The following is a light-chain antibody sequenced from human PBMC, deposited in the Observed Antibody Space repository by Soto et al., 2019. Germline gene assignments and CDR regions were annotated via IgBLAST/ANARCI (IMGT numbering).Light chain of an antibody. CDR3: QKYNNWPPIT. CDR2: GAS. J-gene: IGKJ5*01. CDR1: QSVRSN. V-gene: IGKV3-15*01. Sequence: EVVMTQSPANLSVSPGESVNLSWRASQSVRSNLAWYQQKPGQSPRLLIYGASTRATGIPARFSGSGSGTEFTLTISSLQSEDFAVYYCQKYNNWPPITVGEGRRLAI.